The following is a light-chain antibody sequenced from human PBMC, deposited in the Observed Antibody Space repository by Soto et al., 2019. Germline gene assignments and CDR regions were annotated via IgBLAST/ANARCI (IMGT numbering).Light chain of an antibody. CDR1: QRVSAN. V-gene: IGKV3-15*01. CDR3: QQSNNWPRT. CDR2: GAS. J-gene: IGKJ1*01. Sequence: EIVMTQSPATLSVSPGERATLSCRASQRVSANLAWYHQKPGQAPRLLIYGASTRATGVPARFSGSGSGTEFTLTISSLQSEDFAVYYGQQSNNWPRTFGQGTKVEIK.